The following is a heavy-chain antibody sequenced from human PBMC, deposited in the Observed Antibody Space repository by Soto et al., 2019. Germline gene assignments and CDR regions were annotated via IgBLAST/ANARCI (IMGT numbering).Heavy chain of an antibody. CDR2: ITNSGGAT. V-gene: IGHV3-64D*06. Sequence: GGSLRLSCSASGFTFSNYAMNWVRQAPGKGLEYVSAITNSGGATYYADSVKGRFTISRDNSKNTLYLQMSSLRTEDTAVYYCVKTSGWYDYWGQGTLVTVSS. CDR1: GFTFSNYA. D-gene: IGHD6-19*01. J-gene: IGHJ4*02. CDR3: VKTSGWYDY.